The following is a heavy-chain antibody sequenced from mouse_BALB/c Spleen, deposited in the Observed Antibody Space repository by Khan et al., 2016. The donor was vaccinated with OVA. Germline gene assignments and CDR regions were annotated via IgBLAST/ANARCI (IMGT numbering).Heavy chain of an antibody. D-gene: IGHD2-1*01. Sequence: EVQLQESGPGLVKPSQSLSLTCTVSGSSIPSDYAWNWIRQFPGSKLEWMGYIRYSGNTNYNPSLKSRITITRDTSKNQFFLQLNSVTTEDTATYYCARDGNGYFDVWGEGTTVTVSS. CDR1: GSSIPSDYA. J-gene: IGHJ1*01. V-gene: IGHV3-2*02. CDR2: IRYSGNT. CDR3: ARDGNGYFDV.